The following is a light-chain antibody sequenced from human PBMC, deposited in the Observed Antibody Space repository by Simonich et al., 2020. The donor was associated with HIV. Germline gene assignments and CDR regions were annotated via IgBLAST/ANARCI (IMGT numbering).Light chain of an antibody. Sequence: DIQMTQSPSTLSASVGDRVTITCRASQSISSWLAWYQQKPGKAPKLLIYKASSLESGVPSRFSGSRSGTEFTLTISSLQPDDFATYYCQHYNSYPTWTFGQGTKVEIK. CDR2: KAS. V-gene: IGKV1-5*03. J-gene: IGKJ1*01. CDR3: QHYNSYPTWT. CDR1: QSISSW.